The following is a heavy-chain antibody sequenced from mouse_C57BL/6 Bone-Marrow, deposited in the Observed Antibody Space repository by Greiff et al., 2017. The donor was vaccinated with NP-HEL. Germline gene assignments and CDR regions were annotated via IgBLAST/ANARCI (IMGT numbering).Heavy chain of an antibody. V-gene: IGHV5-2*01. Sequence: DVMMVESGGGLVQPGESLKLSCESNEYEFPSHDMSWVRKTPEKRLELVAAINSDCGSTYYPDTMERRFIISRDNTKKTLYLQMSSLRSEDTALYYCARHGNYLWFAYWGQGTLGTVSA. CDR1: EYEFPSHD. CDR3: ARHGNYLWFAY. D-gene: IGHD5-5*01. J-gene: IGHJ3*01. CDR2: INSDCGST.